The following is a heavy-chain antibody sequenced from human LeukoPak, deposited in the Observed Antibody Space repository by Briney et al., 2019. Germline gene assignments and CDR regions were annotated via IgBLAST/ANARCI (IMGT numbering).Heavy chain of an antibody. Sequence: PGGSLRLSCAASGFTFSTYWMTWVRQAPGKGLEWVANINQDGSKINYVDSVKGRFTISRDNAKNSLYLQMNSLRAEDTAVYYCARRGSTRVPGAIRRAFDIWGQGTMVTVSS. J-gene: IGHJ3*02. D-gene: IGHD2-2*02. CDR3: ARRGSTRVPGAIRRAFDI. CDR2: INQDGSKI. V-gene: IGHV3-7*01. CDR1: GFTFSTYW.